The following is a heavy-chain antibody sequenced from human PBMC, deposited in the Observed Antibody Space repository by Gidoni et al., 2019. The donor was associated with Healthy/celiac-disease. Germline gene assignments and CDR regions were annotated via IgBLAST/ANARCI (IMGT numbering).Heavy chain of an antibody. V-gene: IGHV3-7*03. Sequence: EVQLVESGGGLVQPGGSLRLSCAASGVTFSSYWLSWVRQAPGKGLEWVANIKQDGSEKYYVDSVKGRFTSSRDNAKNSLYLQMNSLRAEDTAVYYCAREYYDFWSGYYSYYYGMDVWGQGTTVTVSS. CDR1: GVTFSSYW. J-gene: IGHJ6*02. CDR2: IKQDGSEK. D-gene: IGHD3-3*01. CDR3: AREYYDFWSGYYSYYYGMDV.